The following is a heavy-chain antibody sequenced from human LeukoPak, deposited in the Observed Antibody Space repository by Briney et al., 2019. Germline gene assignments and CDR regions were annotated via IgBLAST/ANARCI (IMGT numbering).Heavy chain of an antibody. J-gene: IGHJ3*02. CDR3: AKGGDGDYEGGAFDI. CDR1: GFTFDDYA. V-gene: IGHV3-9*03. D-gene: IGHD4-17*01. CDR2: ISWNSGSI. Sequence: GGSLRLSCTASGFTFDDYAMHWVRQAPGKGLEWVSGISWNSGSIGYADSVKGRFTISRDNAKNSLYLRMNSLRAEDMALYYCAKGGDGDYEGGAFDIWGQGTMVTVSS.